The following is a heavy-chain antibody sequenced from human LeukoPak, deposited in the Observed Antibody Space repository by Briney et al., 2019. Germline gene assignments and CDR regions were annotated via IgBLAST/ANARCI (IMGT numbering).Heavy chain of an antibody. CDR3: ASLSRRQWLARGY. Sequence: SETLSLTCTVSGDSIRSTSYYWGWIRQPPGKGLEWIGSIYYSGNTYYNPSLMSRVTISVDTSKNQFSLKLSSVTAADTAVYYCASLSRRQWLARGYWGQGTLVTVSS. CDR2: IYYSGNT. V-gene: IGHV4-39*07. J-gene: IGHJ4*02. D-gene: IGHD6-19*01. CDR1: GDSIRSTSYY.